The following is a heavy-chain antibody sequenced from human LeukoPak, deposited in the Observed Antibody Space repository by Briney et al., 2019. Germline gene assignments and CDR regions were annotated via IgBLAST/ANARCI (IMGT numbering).Heavy chain of an antibody. J-gene: IGHJ4*02. CDR1: GFTFSSYA. CDR2: ISGSGGST. CDR3: AKALRYFDWLLVPFDY. Sequence: GGSLRLSCAASGFTFSSYAMSWVRQAPGKGLEWVSAISGSGGSTYYADSVKGRFTISRDNSKNTLYLQMNSLRAEDTAVYYCAKALRYFDWLLVPFDYWGQGTLVTVSS. V-gene: IGHV3-23*01. D-gene: IGHD3-9*01.